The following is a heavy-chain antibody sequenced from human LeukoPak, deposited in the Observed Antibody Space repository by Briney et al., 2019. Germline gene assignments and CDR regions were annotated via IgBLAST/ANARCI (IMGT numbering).Heavy chain of an antibody. Sequence: PSETLSLTCSVSGASISSYYWSWIRQPPGKGLEFIGYSYYSGSATYHPSLKSRVTIPLDTSKNQFSLRLSSVTAADTAVYYCARGGRSFVYYFDFWGQGALITVTS. CDR2: SYYSGSA. CDR1: GASISSYY. V-gene: IGHV4-59*01. CDR3: ARGGRSFVYYFDF. J-gene: IGHJ4*02. D-gene: IGHD1-26*01.